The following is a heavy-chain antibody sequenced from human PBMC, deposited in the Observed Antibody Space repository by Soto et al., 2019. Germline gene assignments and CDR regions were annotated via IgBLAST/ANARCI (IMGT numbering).Heavy chain of an antibody. J-gene: IGHJ3*02. V-gene: IGHV3-30*18. Sequence: QVQLVESGGGVVQPGRSLRLSCAASGFTFSSYGMHWVRQAPGKGLEWVAVISYDGSNKYYADSVKGRFTISRDNSKNTLYLQMNSLRAEDTAVYYCAKGASSMAAFDIWGQGTMVTVSS. CDR2: ISYDGSNK. CDR1: GFTFSSYG. CDR3: AKGASSMAAFDI.